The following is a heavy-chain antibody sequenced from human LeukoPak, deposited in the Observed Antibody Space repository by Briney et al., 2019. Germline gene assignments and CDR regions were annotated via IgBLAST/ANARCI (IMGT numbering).Heavy chain of an antibody. CDR1: GGSISNYY. D-gene: IGHD7-27*01. CDR3: ARELGWGSAGSRYFDL. V-gene: IGHV4-59*12. CDR2: IYFIGTT. J-gene: IGHJ2*01. Sequence: SETLSLTCTVSGGSISNYYWSWIRQPPGKGLEWIGYIYFIGTTKYNPSLESRVTASLDTSKNQFSLKLTSVTAADTAVYYCARELGWGSAGSRYFDLWGRGTLVTVSS.